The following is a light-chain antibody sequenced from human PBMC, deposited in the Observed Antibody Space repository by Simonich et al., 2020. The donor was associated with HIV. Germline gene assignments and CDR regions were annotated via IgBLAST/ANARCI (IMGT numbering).Light chain of an antibody. J-gene: IGKJ2*01. Sequence: EILMTQSPATLSVSPGERATLSCRASQSVSSNLAWYQQKPGQAPRLVIYGTSTRATGIPARFSGSGSGTEFTLTISSMQSEDFAVYYCQQRSNYTFGQGTKLEIK. CDR3: QQRSNYT. V-gene: IGKV3-15*01. CDR2: GTS. CDR1: QSVSSN.